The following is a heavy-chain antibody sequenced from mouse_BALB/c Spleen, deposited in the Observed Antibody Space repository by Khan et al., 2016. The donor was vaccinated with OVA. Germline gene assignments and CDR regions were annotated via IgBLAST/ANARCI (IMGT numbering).Heavy chain of an antibody. CDR2: IYPGSGST. D-gene: IGHD1-1*01. CDR1: GYTFTDYV. Sequence: QVQLKQSGPELVKPGASVKMSCKASGYTFTDYVINWVKQRTGQGLEWIGDIYPGSGSTYYNEKFTGKAKLTADKSSNTADMQLSSLTFEDSAVYFCARGGYSVFAYWGQGTLVTVSA. J-gene: IGHJ3*01. CDR3: ARGGYSVFAY. V-gene: IGHV1-77*01.